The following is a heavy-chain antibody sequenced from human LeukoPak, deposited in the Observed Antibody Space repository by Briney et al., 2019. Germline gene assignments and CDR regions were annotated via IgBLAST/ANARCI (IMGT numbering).Heavy chain of an antibody. D-gene: IGHD2-15*01. CDR2: IYYSGST. V-gene: IGHV4-61*05. Sequence: PSETLSLTCTVSGGSISSSSYYWGWIRQPPGKGLEWIGYIYYSGSTNYNPSLKSRVTISVDTTKHQFSLKLSSVTAADTAVYYCARQIGYCSGGSCQSPYFDYWGQGTLVTVSS. CDR1: GGSISSSSYY. J-gene: IGHJ4*02. CDR3: ARQIGYCSGGSCQSPYFDY.